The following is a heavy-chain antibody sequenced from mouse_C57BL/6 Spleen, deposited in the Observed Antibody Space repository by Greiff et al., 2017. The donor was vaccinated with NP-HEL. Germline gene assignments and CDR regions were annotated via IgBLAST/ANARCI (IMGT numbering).Heavy chain of an antibody. V-gene: IGHV14-2*01. CDR1: GFNIKDYY. J-gene: IGHJ2*01. D-gene: IGHD1-1*01. CDR3: ASTHGSSYLDY. CDR2: IDPEDGET. Sequence: EVKVVESGAELVKPGASVKLSCTASGFNIKDYYMHWVKQRTEQGLEWIGRIDPEDGETKYAPKFQGKATITADTSSNTAYLQLSSLTSEDTAVYYCASTHGSSYLDYWGQGTTLTVSS.